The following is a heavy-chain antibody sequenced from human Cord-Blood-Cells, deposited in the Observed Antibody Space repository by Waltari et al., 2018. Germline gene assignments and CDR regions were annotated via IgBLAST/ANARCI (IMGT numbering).Heavy chain of an antibody. V-gene: IGHV5-51*01. D-gene: IGHD1-1*01. J-gene: IGHJ4*02. CDR3: ARLRPQLGCDY. Sequence: PGKGLEWMGIIYPGDSDTRYSPSFQGQVTISADKSISTAYLQWSSLKASDTAMYYCARLRPQLGCDYWGQGTLVTVSS. CDR2: IYPGDSDT.